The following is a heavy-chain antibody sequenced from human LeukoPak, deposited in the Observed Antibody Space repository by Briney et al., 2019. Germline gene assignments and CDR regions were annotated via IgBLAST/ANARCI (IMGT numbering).Heavy chain of an antibody. CDR2: ISYDGSNK. Sequence: GGSLRLSCAASGFTFSSYGMHWVRQAPGKGLEWVAVISYDGSNKYYADSVKGRFTISRDNSKNTLYLQMNSLRAEDTAVYYCARATYYYDSSGYYGKDYWGQGTLVTVSS. J-gene: IGHJ4*02. CDR3: ARATYYYDSSGYYGKDY. V-gene: IGHV3-30*03. D-gene: IGHD3-22*01. CDR1: GFTFSSYG.